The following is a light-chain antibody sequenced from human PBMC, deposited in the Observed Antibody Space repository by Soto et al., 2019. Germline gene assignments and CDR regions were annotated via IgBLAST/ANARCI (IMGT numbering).Light chain of an antibody. CDR3: QQYDNCPYS. Sequence: EIVMTQSPATLSVSPGERATLSCRASQSVSSNLAWYQQKPGQAPRLLIYGASTRATGIPARFSGSGSGTEFTLTISRLEPEDFATYYCQQYDNCPYSLGQGTKVDIK. CDR2: GAS. CDR1: QSVSSN. V-gene: IGKV3-15*01. J-gene: IGKJ2*03.